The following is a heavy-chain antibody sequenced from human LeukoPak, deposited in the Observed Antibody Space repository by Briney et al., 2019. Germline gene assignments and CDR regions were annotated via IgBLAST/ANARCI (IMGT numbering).Heavy chain of an antibody. CDR2: ISSTSSYI. D-gene: IGHD2-2*01. Sequence: PGGSLRLSCAASGFLLSSYSVIWVRQAPGKGLEWVSSISSTSSYIFYADSLKGRFTISRDNAKNSLYLQMNSLRAEDTAVYYCARFGGGSCSGSSCYDYYVDVWGKGTTVTVSS. CDR1: GFLLSSYS. CDR3: ARFGGGSCSGSSCYDYYVDV. V-gene: IGHV3-21*01. J-gene: IGHJ6*03.